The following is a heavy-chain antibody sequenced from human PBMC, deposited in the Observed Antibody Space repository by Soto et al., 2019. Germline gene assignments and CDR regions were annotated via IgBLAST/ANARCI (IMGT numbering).Heavy chain of an antibody. V-gene: IGHV3-23*01. CDR1: GFNFSSYA. CDR2: LSGSGSTT. Sequence: EVQLLESGGGLVQPGGSLRLSCGASGFNFSSYAMSWVRQAPGKGLEWVSALSGSGSTTYYADSVKGRFTISRDNSKNALDLQMNRLRAEDTAVYYCAKDLAGAFDYWGQGTLVIVS. CDR3: AKDLAGAFDY. D-gene: IGHD1-26*01. J-gene: IGHJ4*02.